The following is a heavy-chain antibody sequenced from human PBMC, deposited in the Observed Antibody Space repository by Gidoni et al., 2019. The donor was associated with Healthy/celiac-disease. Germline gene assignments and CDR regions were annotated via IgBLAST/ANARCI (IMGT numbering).Heavy chain of an antibody. D-gene: IGHD3-9*01. CDR1: GLTFSSYA. Sequence: EVQLVESGGGLVQPGGSLRLSCSASGLTFSSYAIHWVRQAPGKGLEYVSAISSNGGSTYYADSVKGRFTISRDNSKNTLYLQMSSLRAEDTAVYYCVLNYDILTGYYLSPGDGSFDIWGQGTMVTVSS. V-gene: IGHV3-64D*06. CDR3: VLNYDILTGYYLSPGDGSFDI. J-gene: IGHJ3*02. CDR2: ISSNGGST.